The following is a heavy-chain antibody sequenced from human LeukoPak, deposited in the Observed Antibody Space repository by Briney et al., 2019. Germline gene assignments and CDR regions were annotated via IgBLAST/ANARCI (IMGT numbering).Heavy chain of an antibody. V-gene: IGHV1-69*13. Sequence: GASVKVSCKASGGTFSSYAINWVRQAPGQGLEWMGGIIPMFGAANYAQKFQGRVTITADESTSTAYMELSSLRSEDTAVYYCARAPYSSGGSTNYYYYYYMDGWGKGTTVTVSS. J-gene: IGHJ6*03. CDR1: GGTFSSYA. D-gene: IGHD6-19*01. CDR3: ARAPYSSGGSTNYYYYYYMDG. CDR2: IIPMFGAA.